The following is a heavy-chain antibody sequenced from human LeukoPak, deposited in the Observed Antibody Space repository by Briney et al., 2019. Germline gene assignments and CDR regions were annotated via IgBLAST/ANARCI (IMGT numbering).Heavy chain of an antibody. CDR3: AREGYSYGTNAFDI. CDR2: IIPIFGTA. V-gene: IGHV1-69*05. Sequence: ASVKVSRKASGYTFTMYYIHWVRQAPGQGLEWMGGIIPIFGTANYAQKFQGRVTITTDESTSTAYMELSSLRSEDTAVYYCAREGYSYGTNAFDIWGQGTMVTVPS. D-gene: IGHD5-18*01. CDR1: GYTFTMYY. J-gene: IGHJ3*02.